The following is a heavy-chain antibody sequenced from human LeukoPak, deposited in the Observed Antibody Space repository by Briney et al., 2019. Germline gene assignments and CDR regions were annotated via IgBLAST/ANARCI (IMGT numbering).Heavy chain of an antibody. D-gene: IGHD1-26*01. J-gene: IGHJ4*02. V-gene: IGHV3-48*02. CDR2: ISSSSSTI. CDR1: GFTFSIYS. Sequence: GGSLRLSCAASGFTFSIYSMNWVRQAPGKGLEWVSYISSSSSTIYYTDSVKGRFTISRDNAKNSLYLQMNSLRDEGTAVYYCARDGGLVGASGAFDYWGQGTLVTVSS. CDR3: ARDGGLVGASGAFDY.